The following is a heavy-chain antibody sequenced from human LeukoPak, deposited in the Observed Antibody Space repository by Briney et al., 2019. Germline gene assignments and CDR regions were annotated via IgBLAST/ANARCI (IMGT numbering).Heavy chain of an antibody. CDR3: ARDLEGSLGS. J-gene: IGHJ4*02. CDR2: IYSGGST. V-gene: IGHV3-53*04. Sequence: GGSLRPSCAASGFTVSSNYMSWVRQAPGKGLEWVSVIYSGGSTYYADSVKGRFTISRHNSKNTLYLQMNSLRAEDTAVYYCARDLEGSLGSWGQGTLVTVSS. CDR1: GFTVSSNY.